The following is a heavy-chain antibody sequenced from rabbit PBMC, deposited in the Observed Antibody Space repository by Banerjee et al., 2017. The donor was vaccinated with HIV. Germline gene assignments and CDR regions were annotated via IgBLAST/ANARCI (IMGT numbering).Heavy chain of an antibody. Sequence: QSLEESGGDLVKPGASLTLTCTASGFSFSSSYYMCWVRQAPGKGLEWIAYIYAGSSGSTWYASWAKGRFTISKTSSTTVTLQMTSLTAADTATYFCARGLARGSGWGNFNLWGPGTLVTVS. D-gene: IGHD4-1*01. CDR2: IYAGSSGST. CDR3: ARGLARGSGWGNFNL. V-gene: IGHV1S40*01. J-gene: IGHJ4*01. CDR1: GFSFSSSYY.